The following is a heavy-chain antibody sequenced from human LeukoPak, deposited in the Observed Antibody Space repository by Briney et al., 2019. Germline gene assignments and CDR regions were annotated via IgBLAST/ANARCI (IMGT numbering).Heavy chain of an antibody. V-gene: IGHV5-51*01. CDR1: GYSFTSYW. CDR2: IYPGDSDT. J-gene: IGHJ4*02. CDR3: ARANDVYTAMAYFGY. D-gene: IGHD5-18*01. Sequence: GESLKISCKGSGYSFTSYWIGWVRQMPGKGLEWMGIIYPGDSDTRYSPSFQGQVTISADKSISTAYLQWSSLKASDTAMYYCARANDVYTAMAYFGYWGQGTLVTVSS.